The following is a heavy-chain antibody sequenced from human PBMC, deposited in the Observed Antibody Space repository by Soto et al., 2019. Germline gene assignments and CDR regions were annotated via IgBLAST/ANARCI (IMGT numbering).Heavy chain of an antibody. V-gene: IGHV3-23*01. D-gene: IGHD1-26*01. CDR3: AIPMGSRGSYPWEYFDY. Sequence: GGSLRLSCAASGFTFSSYAMSWVRQAPGKGLEWVSAISGSGGSTYYADSVKGRFTISRDNSKNTLYLQMNSLRAEDTAVYYCAIPMGSRGSYPWEYFDYWGQGTLVTVSS. CDR2: ISGSGGST. CDR1: GFTFSSYA. J-gene: IGHJ4*02.